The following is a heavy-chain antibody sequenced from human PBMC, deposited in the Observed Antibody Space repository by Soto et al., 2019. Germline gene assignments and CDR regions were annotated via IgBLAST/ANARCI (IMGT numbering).Heavy chain of an antibody. CDR3: ATHTPSSSLDY. V-gene: IGHV3-30*03. CDR1: GFTFSSYG. Sequence: QVQLVESGGGVVQPGRSLRLSCAASGFTFSSYGMHWVRQAPGKGLEWVAVISYDGSDKYYADSVKGRFTISRDNSKNTVYLKMNSLRAEDTAVYYCATHTPSSSLDYWGQGTLVTVST. D-gene: IGHD6-6*01. J-gene: IGHJ4*02. CDR2: ISYDGSDK.